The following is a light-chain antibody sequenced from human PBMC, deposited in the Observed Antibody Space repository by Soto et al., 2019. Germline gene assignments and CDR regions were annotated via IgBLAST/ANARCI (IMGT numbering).Light chain of an antibody. V-gene: IGLV1-44*01. CDR2: SND. CDR3: TTWDDSLNGRV. CDR1: SSNIGSHT. J-gene: IGLJ1*01. Sequence: QSVLTQPPSASGTPGQRVSISCSGSSSNIGSHTVNWYQQLPGTAPKLLVYSNDQRPSGVPARFSGSKSGTSASLAISGLQSDDEADYYCTTWDDSLNGRVFGTGTKVTVL.